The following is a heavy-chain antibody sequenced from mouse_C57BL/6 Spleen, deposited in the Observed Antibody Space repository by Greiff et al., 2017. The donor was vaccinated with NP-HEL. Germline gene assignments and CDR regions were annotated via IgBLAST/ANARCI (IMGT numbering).Heavy chain of an antibody. J-gene: IGHJ2*01. V-gene: IGHV1-19*01. D-gene: IGHD4-1*01. CDR1: GYTFTDYY. CDR2: INPYNGGT. CDR3: ARSPGTDY. Sequence: VHVKQSGPVLVKPGASVKMSCKASGYTFTDYYMNWVKQSHGKSLEWIGVINPYNGGTSYNQKFKGKATLTVDKSSSTAYMELNSLTSEDSAVYYCARSPGTDYWGQGTTLTVSS.